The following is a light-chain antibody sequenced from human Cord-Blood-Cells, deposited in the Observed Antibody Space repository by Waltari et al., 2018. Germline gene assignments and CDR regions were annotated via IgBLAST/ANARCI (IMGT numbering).Light chain of an antibody. V-gene: IGKV3-20*01. Sequence: EFVLTQSPGTLSLSPGERATLSCRASQSVSSNYLASYQLKPGPAPRLLIYGASSTTTGFPVRFRVSGSGSDFTLTISRLEPQDFAVYYCQQYGSSPRSFTFGPGTKVDIK. CDR2: GAS. CDR3: QQYGSSPRSFT. J-gene: IGKJ3*01. CDR1: QSVSSNY.